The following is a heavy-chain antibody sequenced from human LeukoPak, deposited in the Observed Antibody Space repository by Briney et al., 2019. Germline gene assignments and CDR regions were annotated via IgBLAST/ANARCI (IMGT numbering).Heavy chain of an antibody. D-gene: IGHD3-22*01. V-gene: IGHV3-9*01. CDR1: GFTFDDYA. J-gene: IGHJ4*02. CDR2: ISWNSGSI. CDR3: VKGSIFYDSSGPSDY. Sequence: PGRSLRLSCAASGFTFDDYAMHWVRQAPGKGLEWVSGISWNSGSIGYADSVKGRFIISRDNAKNSLYLQMNSLRAEDTALYYCVKGSIFYDSSGPSDYWGQGTLVTVSS.